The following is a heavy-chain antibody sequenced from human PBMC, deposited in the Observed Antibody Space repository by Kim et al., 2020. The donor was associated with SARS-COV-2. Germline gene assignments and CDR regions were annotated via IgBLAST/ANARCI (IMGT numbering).Heavy chain of an antibody. CDR3: AKDQDDGWYYYYYRDV. J-gene: IGHJ6*03. CDR1: GFTFSSYG. Sequence: GGSLRLSCAASGFTFSSYGMHWVRQAPGKGLEWVAVISYDGSTKYYADSVKGRFTISRDNSKNTLYLQMNRLRAEDTAVYYCAKDQDDGWYYYYYRDVWGTGTTVTLS. D-gene: IGHD2-15*01. V-gene: IGHV3-30*18. CDR2: ISYDGSTK.